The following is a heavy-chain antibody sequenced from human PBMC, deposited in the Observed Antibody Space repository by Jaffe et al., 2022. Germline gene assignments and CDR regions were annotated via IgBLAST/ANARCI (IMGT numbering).Heavy chain of an antibody. CDR2: IYHSGST. CDR3: ARDRGVGDYVWGREYYFDY. CDR1: GGSISSSNW. J-gene: IGHJ4*02. Sequence: QVQLQESGPGLVKPSGTLSLTCAVSGGSISSSNWWSWVRQPPGKGLEWIGEIYHSGSTNYNPSLKSRVTISVDKSKNQFSLKLSSVTAADTAVYYCARDRGVGDYVWGREYYFDYWGQGTLVTVSS. D-gene: IGHD3-16*01. V-gene: IGHV4-4*02.